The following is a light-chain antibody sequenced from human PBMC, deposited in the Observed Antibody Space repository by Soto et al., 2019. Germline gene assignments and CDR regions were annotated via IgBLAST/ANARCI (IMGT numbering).Light chain of an antibody. CDR1: SSDIGTYNY. V-gene: IGLV2-14*01. CDR2: EVS. Sequence: QSALTQPASVSGSPGQSITISCTGTSSDIGTYNYVSWYQQHPGTAPKLIIFEVSSRPAWISNRFSASKSGNTASLTISGLQAEDEADYYCSSYTTSSSYVFGTGTKLTVL. J-gene: IGLJ1*01. CDR3: SSYTTSSSYV.